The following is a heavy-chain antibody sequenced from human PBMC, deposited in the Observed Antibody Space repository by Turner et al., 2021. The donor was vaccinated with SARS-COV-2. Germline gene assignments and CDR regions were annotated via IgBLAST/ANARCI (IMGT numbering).Heavy chain of an antibody. CDR1: GATFSSYA. CDR2: IIPILDIA. Sequence: QVQLVQPGAAVKKPGSSVKVSCKASGATFSSYAISWVRQAPGQGLEWMGRIIPILDIAIYSQKFQVRVTITADKSTSTAYMELSRLRSEDTAVYYYARAMLRGVNAFAEYFQDWGQGTLVTVSS. D-gene: IGHD3-10*01. J-gene: IGHJ1*01. CDR3: ARAMLRGVNAFAEYFQD. V-gene: IGHV1-69*04.